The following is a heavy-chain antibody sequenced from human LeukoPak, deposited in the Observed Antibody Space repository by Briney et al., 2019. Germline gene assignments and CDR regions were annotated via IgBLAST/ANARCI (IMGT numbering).Heavy chain of an antibody. Sequence: KPSETLSLTCTASGGSISSYYWSWIRQPPGKGLEWTGDIYYSGSTNYNPSLKSRVTISVDTSKNQFSLKLSSVTAADTAVYYCARDSGSYSGAFDIWGQGTMVTVSS. CDR1: GGSISSYY. V-gene: IGHV4-59*01. J-gene: IGHJ3*02. CDR2: IYYSGST. D-gene: IGHD1-26*01. CDR3: ARDSGSYSGAFDI.